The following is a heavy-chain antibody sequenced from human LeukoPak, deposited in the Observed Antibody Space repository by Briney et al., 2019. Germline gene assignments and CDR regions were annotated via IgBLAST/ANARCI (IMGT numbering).Heavy chain of an antibody. CDR2: MNPNSGNT. CDR3: ARGRRVGGPRGGFNY. V-gene: IGHV1-8*01. J-gene: IGHJ4*02. Sequence: ASVKVSCKASGYTFTSYDINWVRQATGQGLEWMGWMNPNSGNTGYAQKFQGRATTTRNTSISTAYMELSSLRSEDTAVYYCARGRRVGGPRGGFNYWGQGTLVTVSS. D-gene: IGHD3-10*01. CDR1: GYTFTSYD.